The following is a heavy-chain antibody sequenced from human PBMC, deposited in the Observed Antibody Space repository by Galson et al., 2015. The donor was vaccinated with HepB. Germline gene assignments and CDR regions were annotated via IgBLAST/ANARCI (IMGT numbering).Heavy chain of an antibody. CDR3: VKDPPRTFWSGYYDAFDI. J-gene: IGHJ3*02. CDR1: GFPFSSYS. V-gene: IGHV3-21*01. D-gene: IGHD3-3*01. CDR2: ISSTSSYI. Sequence: SLRLSCAASGFPFSSYSMDWVRQAPGKGLEWVSSISSTSSYIYYADSVKGRFTISRDNSKNTLYLQMSSLRAEDTAVYYCVKDPPRTFWSGYYDAFDIWGQGTMVTVSS.